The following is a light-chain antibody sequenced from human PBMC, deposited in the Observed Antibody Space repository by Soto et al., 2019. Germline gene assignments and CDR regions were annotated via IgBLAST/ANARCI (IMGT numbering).Light chain of an antibody. Sequence: DIQMTESPSTLSASGGDILTITCRASQSISSWVAWYQQKPGKPPKLLIYDASSLESGVPSRFSGSGSGTDFSLTITSLQPDDSATYHCQQYHSYYPWTFGQGTKVDIK. J-gene: IGKJ1*01. CDR1: QSISSW. CDR2: DAS. V-gene: IGKV1-5*01. CDR3: QQYHSYYPWT.